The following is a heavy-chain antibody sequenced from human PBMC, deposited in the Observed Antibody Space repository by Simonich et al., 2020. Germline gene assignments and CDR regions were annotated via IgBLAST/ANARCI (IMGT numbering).Heavy chain of an antibody. CDR2: IDPNSGGT. Sequence: QVQLVQSGAEVKKPGASVKVSCKASGYTFTGYYMHWVRQAPGQGLEWMRWIDPNSGGTNYEMKFQGRVTMTRDTSISTAYMERSRLRSDDTAVYYCARGGVRSSSWYWYFDLWGRGTLVTVSS. CDR3: ARGGVRSSSWYWYFDL. V-gene: IGHV1-2*02. J-gene: IGHJ2*01. D-gene: IGHD6-13*01. CDR1: GYTFTGYY.